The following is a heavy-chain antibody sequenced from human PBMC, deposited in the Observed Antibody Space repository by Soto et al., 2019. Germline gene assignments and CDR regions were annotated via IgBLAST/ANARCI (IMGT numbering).Heavy chain of an antibody. CDR3: ARGSYDFWSGYPYYYYGMDV. D-gene: IGHD3-3*01. CDR1: GFTFSDYY. CDR2: ISSSGSTI. V-gene: IGHV3-11*01. Sequence: QVQLVESGGGLVKPGGSLRLSCAASGFTFSDYYMSWIRQAPGKGLEWVSYISSSGSTIYYADSVKGRFTISRDNAKNSLYLQMNSLRAEDTAVYYCARGSYDFWSGYPYYYYGMDVWGQGTTVTVSS. J-gene: IGHJ6*02.